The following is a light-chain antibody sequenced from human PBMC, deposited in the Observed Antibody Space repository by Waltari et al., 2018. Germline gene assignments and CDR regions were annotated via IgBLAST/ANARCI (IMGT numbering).Light chain of an antibody. CDR1: STDAGGYNS. CDR3: SSQSSNDVVL. J-gene: IGLJ2*01. Sequence: QSALTQPAPASGSPGQSVTIFCAGTSTDAGGYNSVWWYHEHPGQAPRVIIYDVSVRPSGVSDRFSGSKSGNTASLTISGLQAEDEADYYCSSQSSNDVVLFGGGTKLTVL. CDR2: DVS. V-gene: IGLV2-14*01.